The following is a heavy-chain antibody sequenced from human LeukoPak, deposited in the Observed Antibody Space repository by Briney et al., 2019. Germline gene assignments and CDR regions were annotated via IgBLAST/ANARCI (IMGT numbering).Heavy chain of an antibody. V-gene: IGHV4-30-2*01. CDR2: IYHSGCT. CDR3: ASFYRNYDFWSGYSAAEYFQH. Sequence: SETLSLTCAVSGGSISSGGYSWRWIRQPPGRSLGWIGYIYHSGCTYYNPSLKSIATISVDRSKNQFSLKLSSVTAADTAVYYCASFYRNYDFWSGYSAAEYFQHWGQGTLVTVS. J-gene: IGHJ1*01. CDR1: GGSISSGGYS. D-gene: IGHD3-3*01.